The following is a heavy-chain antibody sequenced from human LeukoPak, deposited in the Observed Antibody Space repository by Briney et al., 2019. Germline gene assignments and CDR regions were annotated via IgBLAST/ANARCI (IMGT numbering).Heavy chain of an antibody. CDR3: AKDQRYFDWLHFDY. Sequence: GGSLRLSCAASGFTFSDHYMDWVRQAPGKGLEWVAFIRYDGSNKYYADSVKGRFTISRDNSKNTLYLQMNSLRAEDTAVYYCAKDQRYFDWLHFDYWGQGTLVTVSS. J-gene: IGHJ4*02. CDR1: GFTFSDHY. V-gene: IGHV3-30*02. D-gene: IGHD3-9*01. CDR2: IRYDGSNK.